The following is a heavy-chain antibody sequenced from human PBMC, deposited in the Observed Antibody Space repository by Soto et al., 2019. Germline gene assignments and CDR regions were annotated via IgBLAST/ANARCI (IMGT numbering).Heavy chain of an antibody. CDR1: GGSVSSGSYY. V-gene: IGHV4-61*01. D-gene: IGHD5-18*01. Sequence: SETLSLTCTVSGGSVSSGSYYWSWIRQPPGKGLEWIGYIYYSGSTNYNPSLKSRVTISVDTSKNQFSLKLSSVTAADTAVYYCASQDVDTAMVWDYYYGMDVWGQGTTVTVSS. J-gene: IGHJ6*02. CDR3: ASQDVDTAMVWDYYYGMDV. CDR2: IYYSGST.